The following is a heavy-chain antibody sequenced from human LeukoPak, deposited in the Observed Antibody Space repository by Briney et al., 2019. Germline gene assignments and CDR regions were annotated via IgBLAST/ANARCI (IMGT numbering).Heavy chain of an antibody. J-gene: IGHJ4*02. CDR1: GGSFSGYY. D-gene: IGHD3-10*01. V-gene: IGHV4-34*01. CDR3: ARSLKGYYGSGSYYNL. Sequence: ASETLSLTCAVYGGSFSGYYWSWIRQPPGKGLEWIGEINHSGSTNYNPSLKSRVTISVDTSKNQFSLKLSSVTAADTAVYYCARSLKGYYGSGSYYNLWGQGTLVTVSS. CDR2: INHSGST.